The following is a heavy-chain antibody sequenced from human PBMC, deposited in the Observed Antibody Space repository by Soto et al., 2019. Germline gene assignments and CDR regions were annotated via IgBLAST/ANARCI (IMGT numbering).Heavy chain of an antibody. J-gene: IGHJ6*03. CDR2: INSDGSVS. Sequence: EVQLVESGGGLVQPGGSLRLSCVASGFTFSNSWMYWVRQAPGEGLVWVSRINSDGSVSSYADSVKGRLTISRDNVKNTLYLQMDSLRAEDTAVYYCARGDCVGGTCYSLAGSFYYYMDVWGKGTTVTVFS. D-gene: IGHD2-15*01. CDR1: GFTFSNSW. CDR3: ARGDCVGGTCYSLAGSFYYYMDV. V-gene: IGHV3-74*01.